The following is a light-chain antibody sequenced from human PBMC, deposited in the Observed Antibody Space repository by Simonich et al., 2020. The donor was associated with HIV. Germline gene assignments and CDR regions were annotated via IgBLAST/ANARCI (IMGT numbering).Light chain of an antibody. V-gene: IGLV2-8*01. J-gene: IGLJ3*02. Sequence: QSALTQPPSASGSPGQSVTISCTGTSSDVGGYNYVSWYQQHPGKAPKPMIFEVTKRPSGVPDRFSGSKSGNTASLTIAGLQAEDEADYYCSSYTSSSTLVFGGGTKLTVL. CDR1: SSDVGGYNY. CDR3: SSYTSSSTLV. CDR2: EVT.